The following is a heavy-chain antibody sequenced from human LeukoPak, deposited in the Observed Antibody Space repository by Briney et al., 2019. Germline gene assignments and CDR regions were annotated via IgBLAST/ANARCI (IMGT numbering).Heavy chain of an antibody. CDR1: GGSMSSYY. Sequence: SETLSLTCTVSGGSMSSYYWNWIRQPPGKGLEWIGYIYYGGSTNYNPSLKSRVTISVDTSKNQFSLKLSSATAADTAVYYCARHHYYDSSGQFDYWGQGTLVTVSS. J-gene: IGHJ4*02. CDR3: ARHHYYDSSGQFDY. D-gene: IGHD3-22*01. V-gene: IGHV4-59*08. CDR2: IYYGGST.